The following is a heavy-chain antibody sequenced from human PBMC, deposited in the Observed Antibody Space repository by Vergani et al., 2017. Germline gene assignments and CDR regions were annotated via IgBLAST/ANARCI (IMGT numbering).Heavy chain of an antibody. Sequence: QVTLRESGPALVKPTQTLTLTCTFSGFSLTTDGMCVSWIRQPPGKALEWLARIDWDDDKYYSTSLKTRLTISKDTSKNQVFLTMTNMEPVDTATYYCARGYCIALNWPKFDPWSQGRLVTVYS. V-gene: IGHV2-70*15. D-gene: IGHD2-15*01. CDR1: GFSLTTDGMC. J-gene: IGHJ5*02. CDR2: IDWDDDK. CDR3: ARGYCIALNWPKFDP.